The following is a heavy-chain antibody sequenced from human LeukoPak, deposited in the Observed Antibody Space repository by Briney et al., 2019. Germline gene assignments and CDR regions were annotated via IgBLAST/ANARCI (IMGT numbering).Heavy chain of an antibody. Sequence: GGSLRLSCVASGFTFSSYWMSWVRQAPGKGLEWVANIKQDGSEKYYVDSVKGRFTISRDNAKNSLYLQMNSLRAEDTAVYYCARVNRGGFDYWGQGTLVTVSS. V-gene: IGHV3-7*03. CDR1: GFTFSSYW. J-gene: IGHJ4*02. CDR3: ARVNRGGFDY. D-gene: IGHD3-10*01. CDR2: IKQDGSEK.